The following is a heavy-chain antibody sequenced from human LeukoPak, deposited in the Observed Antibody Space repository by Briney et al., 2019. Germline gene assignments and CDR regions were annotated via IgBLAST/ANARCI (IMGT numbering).Heavy chain of an antibody. CDR3: ARHLNNCGVDCYIFDY. CDR2: IYYSGST. CDR1: GGSISSSSYY. Sequence: TSETLSLTCTVSGGSISSSSYYWGWIRQPPGKGLEWIGYIYYSGSTNYNPSLKSRVTISVDTSKNQFSLRVSSVTAADTAVYYCARHLNNCGVDCYIFDYWGQGTLVTVSS. J-gene: IGHJ4*02. V-gene: IGHV4-61*05. D-gene: IGHD2-21*01.